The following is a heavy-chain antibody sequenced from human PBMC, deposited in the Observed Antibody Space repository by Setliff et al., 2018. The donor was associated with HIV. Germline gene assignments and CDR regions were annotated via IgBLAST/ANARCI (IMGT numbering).Heavy chain of an antibody. Sequence: PSETLSLTCTAPSVSVSPDSYNWNWIRQTPGKGLVWVSRINSDGSSTGHADSVKGRFTISRDNAKNTVYLQMNSLRAEDTAVYYCARSKGGSNWPFDYWGQGTLVTVSS. CDR2: INSDGSST. CDR1: SVSVSPDSYN. CDR3: ARSKGGSNWPFDY. D-gene: IGHD6-13*01. V-gene: IGHV3-74*01. J-gene: IGHJ4*02.